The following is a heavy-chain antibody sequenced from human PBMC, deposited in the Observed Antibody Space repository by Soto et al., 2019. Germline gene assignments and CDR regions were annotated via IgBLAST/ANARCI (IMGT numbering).Heavy chain of an antibody. CDR3: AKDREGYCSSTSCYSFDY. CDR1: GFTFSSYA. D-gene: IGHD2-2*01. CDR2: ISGSGGST. Sequence: GGSLRLSCAASGFTFSSYAMSWVRQAPGKGLEWVSAISGSGGSTYYADSVKGRFTISRDNSKNTLYLQMNSLRAEDTAVYYCAKDREGYCSSTSCYSFDYWGQGTLVTVSS. J-gene: IGHJ4*02. V-gene: IGHV3-23*01.